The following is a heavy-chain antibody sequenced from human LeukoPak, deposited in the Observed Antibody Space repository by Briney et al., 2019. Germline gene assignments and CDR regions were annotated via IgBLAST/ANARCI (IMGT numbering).Heavy chain of an antibody. D-gene: IGHD2-15*01. CDR3: ARRNRYCSGGSCYSISRSNWFDP. J-gene: IGHJ5*02. V-gene: IGHV4-34*01. CDR2: ITHSGST. CDR1: GGSFSNYY. Sequence: SETLSLTCAVYGGSFSNYYWSWIRQSPGKGLEWIGEITHSGSTNYNPSLKSRVTISVDTSKNQFSLKLSSVTAADTAVYYCARRNRYCSGGSCYSISRSNWFDPWGQGTLVTVSS.